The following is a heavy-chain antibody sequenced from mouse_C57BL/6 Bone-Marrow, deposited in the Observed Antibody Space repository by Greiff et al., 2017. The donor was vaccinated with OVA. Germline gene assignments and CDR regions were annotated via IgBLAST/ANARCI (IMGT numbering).Heavy chain of an antibody. D-gene: IGHD1-1*01. CDR3: AFTTVVAEGYFDV. J-gene: IGHJ1*03. CDR1: GFSLSTFGMG. V-gene: IGHV8-8*01. CDR2: IWWDDDK. Sequence: QVTLKVCGPGILQPSQTLSLTCSFSGFSLSTFGMGVGWIRQPSGKGLEWLAHIWWDDDKYYNPALKSRLTISKDTSKNQVFLKIANVDTADTATYYCAFTTVVAEGYFDVWGTGTTVTVSS.